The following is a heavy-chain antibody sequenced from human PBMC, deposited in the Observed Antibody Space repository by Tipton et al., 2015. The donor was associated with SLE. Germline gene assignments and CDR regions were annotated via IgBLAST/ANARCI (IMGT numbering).Heavy chain of an antibody. Sequence: TLSLTCTVSVVSISSYYWSWIRQPPGKGLEWIGYIYYSGSTNYNPSLKSRVTISVDTSKNQFSLKLSSVTAADTAVYYCAREAAMVTDYWGQGTLVTVSS. D-gene: IGHD5-18*01. CDR1: VVSISSYY. CDR2: IYYSGST. V-gene: IGHV4-59*01. CDR3: AREAAMVTDY. J-gene: IGHJ4*02.